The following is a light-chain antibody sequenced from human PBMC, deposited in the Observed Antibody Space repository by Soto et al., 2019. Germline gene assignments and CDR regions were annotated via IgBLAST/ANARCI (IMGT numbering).Light chain of an antibody. CDR3: HQYGSSPST. CDR1: QSVSNNF. J-gene: IGKJ1*01. CDR2: GAS. V-gene: IGKV3-20*01. Sequence: EIVLTQSPGTLSLSPGERATLSCRASQSVSNNFLAWYQQAPGQAPRLLIYGASSRATGIPDRLSGSGSGTDFALHISILEPADFAVYCCHQYGSSPSTFGQRNKGPIK.